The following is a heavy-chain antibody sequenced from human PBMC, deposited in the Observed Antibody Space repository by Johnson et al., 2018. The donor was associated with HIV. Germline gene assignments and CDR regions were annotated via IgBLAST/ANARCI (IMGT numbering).Heavy chain of an antibody. D-gene: IGHD2-15*01. Sequence: VQLVESGGGLVKPGGSLRLSCAASGFTVSSNYMSWVRQAPGKGLEWVSAISSNGGSTYYANSVKGRFTISRDNSKNTLYLQMGSLRAEDMAVYYCVTLVVAPPFDIWGQGTMVTVSS. CDR1: GFTVSSNY. V-gene: IGHV3-64*01. CDR3: VTLVVAPPFDI. CDR2: ISSNGGST. J-gene: IGHJ3*02.